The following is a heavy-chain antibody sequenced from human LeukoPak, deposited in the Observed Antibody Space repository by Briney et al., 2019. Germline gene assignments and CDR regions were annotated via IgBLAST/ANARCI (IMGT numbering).Heavy chain of an antibody. J-gene: IGHJ4*02. V-gene: IGHV3-23*01. D-gene: IGHD3-22*01. CDR2: ISGGDVST. CDR1: GFTFSHSA. Sequence: GGSLRLSCAASGFTFSHSAMSWVRQAPGKGLEWVSNISGGDVSTYYADSVKGRFTISRDNSKNTLYLQMNSLRAEDTAMYYCARAHLTVNYDSSGYYPTGTYFDYWGQGTLVTVSS. CDR3: ARAHLTVNYDSSGYYPTGTYFDY.